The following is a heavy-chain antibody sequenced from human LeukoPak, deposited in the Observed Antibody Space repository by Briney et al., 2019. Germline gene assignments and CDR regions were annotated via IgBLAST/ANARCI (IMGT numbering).Heavy chain of an antibody. J-gene: IGHJ4*02. D-gene: IGHD2-15*01. V-gene: IGHV4-39*01. CDR3: AGIRRTMGYCSGGSCANFDS. CDR1: GGSISSSSYY. Sequence: SETLSLTCIVSGGSISSSSYYWGWIRQPPGKGLEWIGSIYYSGRTYYNPSLKSRVTISVDTSKNQFSLKLSSVTAADTAVYYCAGIRRTMGYCSGGSCANFDSWGQGTLVTVSS. CDR2: IYYSGRT.